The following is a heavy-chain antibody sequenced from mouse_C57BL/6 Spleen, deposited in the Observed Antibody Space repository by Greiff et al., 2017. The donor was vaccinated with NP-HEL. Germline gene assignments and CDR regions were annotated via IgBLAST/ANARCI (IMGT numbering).Heavy chain of an antibody. Sequence: QVQLQQSGAELARPGASVKMSCKASGYTFTSYTMHWVKQRPGQGLEWIGYIHPRSGNTKYNQKFKDKATLTADKSYSTAYMQLSSLTSEDSAVYDCARDDSVDAMDYWGQGTSVTVSS. J-gene: IGHJ4*01. CDR1: GYTFTSYT. CDR2: IHPRSGNT. CDR3: ARDDSVDAMDY. D-gene: IGHD2-12*01. V-gene: IGHV1-4*01.